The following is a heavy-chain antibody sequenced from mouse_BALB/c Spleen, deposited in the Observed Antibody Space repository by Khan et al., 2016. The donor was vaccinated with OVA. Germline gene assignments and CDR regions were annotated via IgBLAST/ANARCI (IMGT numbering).Heavy chain of an antibody. CDR2: IYPGNDNT. D-gene: IGHD3-1*01. Sequence: QVQLQQSGAELARPGTSVKLSCKASGYTFTDYYINWMRQRTGQGLEWIGYIYPGNDNTYYNENFTGKATLTADKSSSTAFMHLSSLTSEDSAVYFCSRSGLGSFAFWGQGTLVTVST. J-gene: IGHJ3*01. CDR3: SRSGLGSFAF. V-gene: IGHV1-77*01. CDR1: GYTFTDYY.